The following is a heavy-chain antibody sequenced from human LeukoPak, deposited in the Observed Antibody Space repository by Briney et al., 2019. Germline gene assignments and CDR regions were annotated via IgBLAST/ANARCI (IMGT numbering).Heavy chain of an antibody. CDR2: ISYDGSNK. Sequence: GGSLRLSCAASGFTFSSYGMHWVRQAPGKGLEWVAVISYDGSNKYYADSVKGRFTISRDNSKNTLYLQMNSLSAEDTAVYYCAKRAVVVAAKFGNYFDYWGQGTLVTVSS. V-gene: IGHV3-30*18. CDR3: AKRAVVVAAKFGNYFDY. CDR1: GFTFSSYG. D-gene: IGHD2-15*01. J-gene: IGHJ4*02.